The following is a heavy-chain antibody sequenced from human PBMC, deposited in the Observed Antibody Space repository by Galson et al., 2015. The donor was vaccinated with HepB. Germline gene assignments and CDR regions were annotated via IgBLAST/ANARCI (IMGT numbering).Heavy chain of an antibody. D-gene: IGHD5-24*01. CDR3: STATLRPDRRGFYHQYFEF. J-gene: IGHJ4*01. CDR2: VDPQDAEK. CDR1: GSTFSQLA. Sequence: SVKVSCKVSGSTFSQLAFQWVRQVPGTGLEWVGGVDPQDAEKVFSETFQGRVTVGVDRSTETVYMDLSNLRPEDTALYYCSTATLRPDRRGFYHQYFEFWGHGTLVTVSS. V-gene: IGHV1-24*01.